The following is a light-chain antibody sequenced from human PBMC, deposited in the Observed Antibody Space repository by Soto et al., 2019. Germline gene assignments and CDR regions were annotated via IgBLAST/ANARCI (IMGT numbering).Light chain of an antibody. J-gene: IGKJ1*01. V-gene: IGKV1-5*03. Sequence: DIQMTQSPSSLSASIGDRVTITCRAGQTIGSHLNWYQQKPGKAPKLLIYKASTLKSGVPSRFSGSGSETEFTLTISSLQPDDFAIYYCQHYKSYPWTFGQGTKVGIK. CDR1: QTIGSH. CDR2: KAS. CDR3: QHYKSYPWT.